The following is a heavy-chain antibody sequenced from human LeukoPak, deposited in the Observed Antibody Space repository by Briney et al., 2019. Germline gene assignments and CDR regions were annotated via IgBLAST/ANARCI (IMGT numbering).Heavy chain of an antibody. J-gene: IGHJ4*02. CDR3: AQNRLDCTNTPCYVY. D-gene: IGHD2-8*01. CDR2: ISGDGAVS. CDR1: GFTFSSYW. Sequence: GGSLRLSCAASGFTFSSYWMSWVRQAPGKGLEWVSAISGDGAVSYYADSVKGRFTISRDNSKSTLYLQMNSLRVEDTAVYYCAQNRLDCTNTPCYVYWGQGTLVTVSS. V-gene: IGHV3-23*01.